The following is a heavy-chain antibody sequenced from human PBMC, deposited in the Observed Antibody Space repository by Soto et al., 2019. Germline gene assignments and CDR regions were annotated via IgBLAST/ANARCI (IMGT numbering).Heavy chain of an antibody. CDR2: IYYSGST. D-gene: IGHD2-15*01. J-gene: IGHJ4*02. Sequence: SETLSLTCTVSGGSISSSSYYWGWIRQPPGKGLEWIGSIYYSGSTYHNPSLKSRVTISVDTSKNQFSLKLSSVTAADTAVYYCARRSLRYCSGGSCSKQGWYFDYWGQGTLVTVSS. V-gene: IGHV4-39*01. CDR1: GGSISSSSYY. CDR3: ARRSLRYCSGGSCSKQGWYFDY.